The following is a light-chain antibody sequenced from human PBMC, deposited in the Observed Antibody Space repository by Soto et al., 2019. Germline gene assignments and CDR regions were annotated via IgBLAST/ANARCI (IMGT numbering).Light chain of an antibody. CDR1: QGISSY. CDR2: AAS. CDR3: QQLNSYPPLT. Sequence: IQLTQSQFSLSASVGDRVTITCRASQGISSYLAWYQQKPGKAPKLLIYAASTLQSGVPSRFSGSGSGTDFTLTISSLQPEDFATYYCQQLNSYPPLTFGGGTKVDNK. J-gene: IGKJ4*01. V-gene: IGKV1-9*01.